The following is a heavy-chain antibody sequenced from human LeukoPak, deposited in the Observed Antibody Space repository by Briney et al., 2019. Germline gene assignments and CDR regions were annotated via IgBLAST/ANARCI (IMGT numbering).Heavy chain of an antibody. CDR3: AKDHGPVVPAATIDY. Sequence: AGGSLRLSCAASGFTFSSYWMSWVRQAPGKGLEWVSAISGSGGSTYYADSVKGRFTISRDNSKNTLYLQMNSLRAEDTAVYYCAKDHGPVVPAATIDYWGQGTLVTVSS. CDR2: ISGSGGST. V-gene: IGHV3-23*01. J-gene: IGHJ4*02. CDR1: GFTFSSYW. D-gene: IGHD2-2*01.